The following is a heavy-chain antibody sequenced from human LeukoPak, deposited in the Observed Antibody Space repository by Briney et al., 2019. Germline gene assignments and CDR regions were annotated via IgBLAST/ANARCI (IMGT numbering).Heavy chain of an antibody. CDR1: GFTFSSYG. V-gene: IGHV3-30*02. D-gene: IGHD3-10*01. CDR3: AKFMVRGVIIWDEFDY. Sequence: GGSLRLSCAASGFTFSSYGMHWVRQAPGKGLEWVAFIRYDGSNKYYADSVKGRFTISRDDSKNTLYLQMNCLRAEDTAVYYCAKFMVRGVIIWDEFDYWGQGTLVTVSS. J-gene: IGHJ4*02. CDR2: IRYDGSNK.